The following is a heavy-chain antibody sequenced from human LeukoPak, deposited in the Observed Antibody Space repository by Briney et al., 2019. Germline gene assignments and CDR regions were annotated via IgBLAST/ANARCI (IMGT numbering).Heavy chain of an antibody. V-gene: IGHV3-23*01. D-gene: IGHD5-24*01. J-gene: IGHJ3*01. Sequence: GGCLRLSRAASGLTFSSYAMSWVRQDPGKGLEWVSTLSGSGGSTYYADSVEGRFTISRDNSKNTLYLQMNSLRAEDTAVYYCAKDIQLSTWGLGTMVTVSS. CDR3: AKDIQLST. CDR2: LSGSGGST. CDR1: GLTFSSYA.